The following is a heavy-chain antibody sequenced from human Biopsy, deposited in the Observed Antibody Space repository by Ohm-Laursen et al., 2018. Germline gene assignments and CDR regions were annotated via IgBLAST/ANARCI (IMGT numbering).Heavy chain of an antibody. J-gene: IGHJ1*01. CDR1: GYTFVNYG. CDR3: ATKLTGYFHH. Sequence: SSVKVSCKASGYTFVNYGVNWVRQAPGQGLEWLGGNIPILGTGNYAQKFQDRVTVAADTSTSTATMELRSLRSDDTAVYYCATKLTGYFHHWGQGTPVIVSS. CDR2: NIPILGTG. D-gene: IGHD3-9*01. V-gene: IGHV1-69*06.